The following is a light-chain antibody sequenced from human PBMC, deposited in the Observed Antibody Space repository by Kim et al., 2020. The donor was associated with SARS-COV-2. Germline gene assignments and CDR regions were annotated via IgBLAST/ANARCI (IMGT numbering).Light chain of an antibody. V-gene: IGLV2-14*03. J-gene: IGLJ2*01. Sequence: NTIPCTGTSSDVGGYTYVSLYQQPPGKAPKLMIYGVNKRPSGGSNRVSGYKSGNTASLTISGLQAEDEADYYCSSYTTSTSVVFGGGTQLTVL. CDR3: SSYTTSTSVV. CDR1: SSDVGGYTY. CDR2: GVN.